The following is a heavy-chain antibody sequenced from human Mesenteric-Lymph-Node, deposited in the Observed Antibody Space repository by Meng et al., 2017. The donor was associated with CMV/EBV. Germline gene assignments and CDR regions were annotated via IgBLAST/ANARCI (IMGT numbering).Heavy chain of an antibody. J-gene: IGHJ4*02. CDR3: ARGSSYDILTGYFDY. Sequence: QRRLQRGGEGVWKPAETLDGKGAGNEGSFSGYKWNWIRQAPEKGLEWIGEINHSGSTTYNPTFTRRIIRSVDTSTNQISLNMSSVTAADTAVYYCARGSSYDILTGYFDYWGQGALVTVSS. CDR1: EGSFSGYK. CDR2: INHSGST. V-gene: IGHV4-34*01. D-gene: IGHD3-9*01.